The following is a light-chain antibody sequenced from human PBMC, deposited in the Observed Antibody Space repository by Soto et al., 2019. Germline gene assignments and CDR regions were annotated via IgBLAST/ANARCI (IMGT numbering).Light chain of an antibody. CDR2: DTS. CDR1: QGVSRW. CDR3: QQVNSVPWT. V-gene: IGKV1-12*02. Sequence: DIQMTQTPSSVSASVGDRVTITCRASQGVSRWLAWYQQKPGKAPKLLIYDTSSWQNGVPSRFRGSESGTDCTLTISSMQPEDFATYDCQQVNSVPWTFGQGTKVEVK. J-gene: IGKJ1*01.